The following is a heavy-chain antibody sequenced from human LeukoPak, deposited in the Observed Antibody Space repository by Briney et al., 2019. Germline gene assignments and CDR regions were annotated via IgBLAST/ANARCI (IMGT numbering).Heavy chain of an antibody. J-gene: IGHJ4*02. Sequence: ASVKVSCKASGYTFTGYYMHWVRQAPGQGLEWMGWINPNSGGTNYAQKFQGRVTMTRDTSISTAYMELSRLRSDDTAVYYCARDVGKIAVAGIDYWGQGTLVTASS. V-gene: IGHV1-2*02. CDR3: ARDVGKIAVAGIDY. CDR1: GYTFTGYY. D-gene: IGHD6-19*01. CDR2: INPNSGGT.